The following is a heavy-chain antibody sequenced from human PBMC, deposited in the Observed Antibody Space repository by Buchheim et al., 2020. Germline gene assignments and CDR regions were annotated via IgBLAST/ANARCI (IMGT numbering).Heavy chain of an antibody. V-gene: IGHV3-30*04. CDR3: ATDYGGNDHYGMDV. CDR2: ISYDGSNK. CDR1: RFTFSSYA. Sequence: VQLVESGGGLVQPGGSLRLSCVASRFTFSSYAMHWVRQAPGKGLEWVAVISYDGSNKFYADSVKGRFTISRDNSKNTLYLQMNSLRAQDMAVYYCATDYGGNDHYGMDVWGQGTT. J-gene: IGHJ6*02. D-gene: IGHD4/OR15-4a*01.